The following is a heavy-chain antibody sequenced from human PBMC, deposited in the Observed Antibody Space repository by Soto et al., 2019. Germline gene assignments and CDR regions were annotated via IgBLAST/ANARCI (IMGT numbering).Heavy chain of an antibody. J-gene: IGHJ5*02. D-gene: IGHD2-15*01. CDR2: ISSSGSTI. V-gene: IGHV3-11*01. CDR3: ARHHRYCSGGSCWRGNLFDP. Sequence: QVQLVESGGGLVKPGGSLRLSCAASGFTFSDYYMSWIRQAPGKGLEWVSYISSSGSTIYYADSVKGRFTISRDNAKNTMYLKMNRLRAEGAAVYYCARHHRYCSGGSCWRGNLFDPWGQGTLVTVSS. CDR1: GFTFSDYY.